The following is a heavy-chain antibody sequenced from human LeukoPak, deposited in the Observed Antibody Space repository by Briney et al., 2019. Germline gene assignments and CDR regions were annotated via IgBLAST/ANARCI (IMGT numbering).Heavy chain of an antibody. CDR1: RSILTELS. J-gene: IGHJ4*02. CDR2: FDPEDGET. V-gene: IGHV1-24*01. Sequence: ASVKVSCKASRSILTELSMHWVRQAPGKGLEWMGCFDPEDGETIYAPKFQGRVTMTADTSTDTAYMELSSLRSEATAVYYCARPYCSSTSCYLDFWGQGNLVPVSS. CDR3: ARPYCSSTSCYLDF. D-gene: IGHD2-2*01.